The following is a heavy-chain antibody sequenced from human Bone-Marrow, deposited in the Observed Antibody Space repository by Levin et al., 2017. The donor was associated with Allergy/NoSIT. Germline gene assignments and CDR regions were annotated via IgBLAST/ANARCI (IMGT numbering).Heavy chain of an antibody. CDR1: GYSFTSYG. J-gene: IGHJ5*02. CDR3: ARSQEWLDP. CDR2: ISANSLRT. V-gene: IGHV1-18*01. Sequence: ASVKVSCKTSGYSFTSYGITWVRQAPGQGLDWVGWISANSLRTNYAQKLQGRVTMTKDTSTGTAYMELRSLRSDDTAVYYCARSQEWLDPWGQGTLVTVSS.